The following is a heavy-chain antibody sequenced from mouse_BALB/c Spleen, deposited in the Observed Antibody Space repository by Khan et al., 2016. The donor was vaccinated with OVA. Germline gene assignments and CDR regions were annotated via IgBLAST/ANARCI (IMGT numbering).Heavy chain of an antibody. CDR3: SRGDYHGRGYFDV. J-gene: IGHJ1*01. CDR1: GFTFSIYA. D-gene: IGHD1-2*01. CDR2: ISTGGST. Sequence: EVELVESGGGLVKPGGSLKLSCAASGFTFSIYAMSWVRQTPEKRLEWVASISTGGSTYYPDSVKGRFTISRDNARNILYLQMSSLRSEGTAMYYCSRGDYHGRGYFDVWGAGTTVIVSS. V-gene: IGHV5-6-5*01.